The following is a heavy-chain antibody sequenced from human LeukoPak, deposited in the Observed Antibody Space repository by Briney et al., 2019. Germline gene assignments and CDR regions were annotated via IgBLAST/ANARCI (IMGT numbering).Heavy chain of an antibody. CDR3: ARGLYYYGSGSYYKYPNHWFDP. V-gene: IGHV4-34*01. D-gene: IGHD3-10*01. Sequence: SETLSLTCAVYGGSFSGYYWSWIRQPPGKGLEWIGEINHSGSTNYNPSLKSRVTISVDTSKNQFSLTLSSVTAADTAVYSCARGLYYYGSGSYYKYPNHWFDPWGQGTLVTVSS. J-gene: IGHJ5*02. CDR2: INHSGST. CDR1: GGSFSGYY.